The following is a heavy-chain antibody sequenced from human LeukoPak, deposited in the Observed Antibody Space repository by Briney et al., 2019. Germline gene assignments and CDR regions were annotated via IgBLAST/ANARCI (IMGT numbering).Heavy chain of an antibody. CDR1: GDSVSNNNDA. CDR2: TYYKSEWYN. Sequence: SQTLSLSCVMSGDSVSNNNDAWNWIRQSPSGGLEWLGRTYYKSEWYNDYAVSVKSRIRFNADTSKSQFSLQLNSVTPEDTAVDYCVRGGQGDGYSADEAFHVWGPGTVVTVSS. J-gene: IGHJ3*01. V-gene: IGHV6-1*01. D-gene: IGHD5-24*01. CDR3: VRGGQGDGYSADEAFHV.